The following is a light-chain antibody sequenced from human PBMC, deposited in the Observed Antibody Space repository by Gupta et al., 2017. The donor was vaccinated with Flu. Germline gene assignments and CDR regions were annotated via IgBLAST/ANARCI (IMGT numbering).Light chain of an antibody. CDR1: QSVLYSSNNKNY. CDR2: WAS. Sequence: SLGERAIINCKSSQSVLYSSNNKNYLAWYQQTPGQPPKLLIYWASTREFGVPDRFSGSGSGTDFTLTISSLQAEDVAVYYCQQYDTTPLTFGGGTKVEIK. V-gene: IGKV4-1*01. J-gene: IGKJ4*01. CDR3: QQYDTTPLT.